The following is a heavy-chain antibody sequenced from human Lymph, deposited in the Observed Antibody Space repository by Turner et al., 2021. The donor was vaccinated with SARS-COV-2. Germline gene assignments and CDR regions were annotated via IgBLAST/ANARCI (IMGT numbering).Heavy chain of an antibody. Sequence: QVPLVESGGGAVQPGTSRRLSCTASGFTFSSYAMHWVRQAPGKGLEWVSLISYDGSNKYYADSVKGRFTISRDNSKNTLYLQMNSLRTEDTAVYYCAREMGSGSDYWGQGTLVTVSS. CDR2: ISYDGSNK. D-gene: IGHD3-10*01. V-gene: IGHV3-30*04. CDR1: GFTFSSYA. J-gene: IGHJ4*02. CDR3: AREMGSGSDY.